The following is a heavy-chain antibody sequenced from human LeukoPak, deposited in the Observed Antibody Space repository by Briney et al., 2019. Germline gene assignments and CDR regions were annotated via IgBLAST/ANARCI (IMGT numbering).Heavy chain of an antibody. V-gene: IGHV3-23*01. D-gene: IGHD3-10*01. J-gene: IGHJ5*02. Sequence: GGSLRLSCAASGFTFSTYNMNWVRQAPGKGLEWVSAISGSGDSTFYTDSVKGRFTISRDNSKNTLYLQMNSLRAEDTAVYYCAKDYSKTSYYGSGTYYRPNWFDPWGQGTLVTVSS. CDR3: AKDYSKTSYYGSGTYYRPNWFDP. CDR1: GFTFSTYN. CDR2: ISGSGDST.